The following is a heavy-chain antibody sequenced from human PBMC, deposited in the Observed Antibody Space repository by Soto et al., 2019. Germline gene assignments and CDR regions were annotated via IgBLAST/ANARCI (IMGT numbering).Heavy chain of an antibody. CDR3: ARDFCPVPTCYDL. V-gene: IGHV3-33*01. CDR1: GCTFSDYG. J-gene: IGHJ4*02. CDR2: IDYNEINQ. Sequence: PGGCLRLSGVAAGCTFSDYGRHWVRQAPGKGLEWVAGIDYNEINQYYIDPVKGRFTISRDQSKNTLYLQMNSLRAEDTAVYYCARDFCPVPTCYDLWGQGVLVTVSS. D-gene: IGHD2-2*01.